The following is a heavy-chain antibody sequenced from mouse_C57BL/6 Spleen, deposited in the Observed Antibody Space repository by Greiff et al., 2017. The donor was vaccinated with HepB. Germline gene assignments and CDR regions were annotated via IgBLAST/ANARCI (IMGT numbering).Heavy chain of an antibody. CDR3: ARHEGVGSSYDGYPWFAY. CDR1: GYTFTEYT. D-gene: IGHD2-3*01. V-gene: IGHV1-62-2*01. CDR2: FYPGSGSI. J-gene: IGHJ3*01. Sequence: VQLQQSGAELVKPGASVKLSCKASGYTFTEYTIHWVKQRSGQGLEWIGWFYPGSGSIKYNENFKDKATLTADKSSSTVYMELSRLTSEDSAVYFCARHEGVGSSYDGYPWFAYWGQGTLVTVSA.